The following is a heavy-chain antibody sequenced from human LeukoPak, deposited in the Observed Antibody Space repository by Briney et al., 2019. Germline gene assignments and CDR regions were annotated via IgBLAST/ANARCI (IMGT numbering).Heavy chain of an antibody. Sequence: GGSLRLSCAPSGFTFSSYAMSSVREAPGEGLEWVSAISGSGGSTYYADSVKGRFTISRDNSKNTLYLQMNSLRAEDTAVYYCAKDSMVRGVSPYYFDYWGQGTLVTVSS. D-gene: IGHD3-10*01. CDR1: GFTFSSYA. J-gene: IGHJ4*02. CDR3: AKDSMVRGVSPYYFDY. V-gene: IGHV3-23*01. CDR2: ISGSGGST.